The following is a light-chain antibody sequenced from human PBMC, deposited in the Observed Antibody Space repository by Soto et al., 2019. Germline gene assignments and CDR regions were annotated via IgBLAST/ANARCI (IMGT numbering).Light chain of an antibody. J-gene: IGLJ3*02. Sequence: QSVLNQPASVSGSPGQSITISCTGTSSDVGGYNYVSWYQQHPGKAPKLMIYEVSNRPSGVSNRFSGSKSGNTASLTISGLQAEDEADYYCSSYTSSSTWVVGGGTKLTVL. CDR1: SSDVGGYNY. V-gene: IGLV2-14*01. CDR2: EVS. CDR3: SSYTSSSTWV.